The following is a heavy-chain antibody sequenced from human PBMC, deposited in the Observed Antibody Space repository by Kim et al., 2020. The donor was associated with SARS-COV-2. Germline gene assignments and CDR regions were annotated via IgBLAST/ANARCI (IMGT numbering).Heavy chain of an antibody. V-gene: IGHV3-48*03. CDR2: ISNSGATR. Sequence: GGSLRLSCAASGFTFSSFEMNWVRQAPGKGLEWVSYISNSGATRYYADSVKGRFTISRDNAKNSLYLQMNSLRAEDTAVYYCARDWGSSAPFSNFDYWGQGALVTVSS. D-gene: IGHD6-6*01. CDR1: GFTFSSFE. CDR3: ARDWGSSAPFSNFDY. J-gene: IGHJ4*02.